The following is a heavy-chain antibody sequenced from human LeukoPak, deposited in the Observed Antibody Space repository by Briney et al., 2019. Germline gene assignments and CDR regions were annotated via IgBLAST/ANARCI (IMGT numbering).Heavy chain of an antibody. J-gene: IGHJ6*03. D-gene: IGHD2-8*01. CDR1: GYTFTSYG. CDR3: ARDSLMVYRPLGYYYYMDV. V-gene: IGHV1-18*01. CDR2: INAYNGNT. Sequence: ASVKVSCKASGYTFTSYGINWVRQAPGQGLEWMGWINAYNGNTNYAQKLQGRVTMTTDTSTSTAYMELRSLRPDDTAVYYCARDSLMVYRPLGYYYYMDVWGKGTTVTVSS.